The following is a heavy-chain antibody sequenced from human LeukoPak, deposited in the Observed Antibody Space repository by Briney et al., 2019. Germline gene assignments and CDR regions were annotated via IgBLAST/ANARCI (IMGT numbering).Heavy chain of an antibody. V-gene: IGHV3-74*01. CDR3: ARDHSPGWFDP. J-gene: IGHJ5*02. Sequence: QPGGSLRLSFAASGXTFSSNCMHWVRQAPGKGLVWVSRISGDGSITAYADSMKGRLTISRDNAKNTLYLHMNSLRAEDTAVYYCARDHSPGWFDPWGQGTLVTVSS. CDR2: ISGDGSIT. D-gene: IGHD4-11*01. CDR1: GXTFSSNC.